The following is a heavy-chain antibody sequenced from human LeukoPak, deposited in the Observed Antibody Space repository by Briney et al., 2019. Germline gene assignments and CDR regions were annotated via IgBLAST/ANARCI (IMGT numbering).Heavy chain of an antibody. Sequence: ASVKVSCKSSGYTFSNYGLSWVRQAPGQGLEWMGWISAYNGNTNYAQKLQGRVTMTTDTSTSTAYMDLRSLRSDDTAVYYCATGYSSSWYTGAFDYWGQGTLVTVSS. CDR2: ISAYNGNT. J-gene: IGHJ4*02. CDR3: ATGYSSSWYTGAFDY. D-gene: IGHD6-13*01. CDR1: GYTFSNYG. V-gene: IGHV1-18*01.